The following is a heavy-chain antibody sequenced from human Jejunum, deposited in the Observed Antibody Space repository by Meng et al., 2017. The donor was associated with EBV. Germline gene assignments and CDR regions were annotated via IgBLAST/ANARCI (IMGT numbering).Heavy chain of an antibody. CDR1: GFTFSDYS. CDR2: ISSGGTTI. J-gene: IGHJ4*02. CDR3: ASPPGGGTGGY. D-gene: IGHD2-8*02. Sequence: GQLVDSGGGLVKTGGSLRLSCEVSGFTFSDYSMSWMRQAPGKGLEWVSYISSGGTTIYYADSVKGRFTISRDNGKNSLYLEMNSLRADDTAMYYCASPPGGGTGGYWGQGTLVTVSS. V-gene: IGHV3-11*01.